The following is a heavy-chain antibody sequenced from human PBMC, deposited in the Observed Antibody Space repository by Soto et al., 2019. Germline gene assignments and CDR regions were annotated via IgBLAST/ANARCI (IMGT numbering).Heavy chain of an antibody. CDR3: ARDGCSGSNCLNWFDP. Sequence: PGGSLRVSCAASGFTFSSYSMNWVRQAPGKGLEWVSYISSSSTTKYYADSVKGRFTISRDNAKNSLYLQMNSLRAEDTAVYYCARDGCSGSNCLNWFDPWGQGT. CDR1: GFTFSSYS. D-gene: IGHD2-15*01. V-gene: IGHV3-48*01. CDR2: ISSSSTTK. J-gene: IGHJ5*02.